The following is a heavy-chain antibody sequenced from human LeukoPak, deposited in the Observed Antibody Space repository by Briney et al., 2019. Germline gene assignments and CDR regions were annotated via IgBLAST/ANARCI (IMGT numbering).Heavy chain of an antibody. CDR1: GYTFTSYD. V-gene: IGHV1-8*01. CDR3: ARGPPNWGYDY. Sequence: VASVKVSCKASGYTFTSYDFNWVRQATGQRPEWMGWMSPNSGDTGYAQKFQDRVTMTRNTSISTAYMELSSLRSDDTAVYCLARGPPNWGYDYWGPGTLVTVSS. CDR2: MSPNSGDT. D-gene: IGHD7-27*01. J-gene: IGHJ4*02.